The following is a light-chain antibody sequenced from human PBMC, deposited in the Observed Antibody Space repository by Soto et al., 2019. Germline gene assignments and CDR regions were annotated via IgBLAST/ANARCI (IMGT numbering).Light chain of an antibody. J-gene: IGLJ1*01. CDR2: DVS. Sequence: QSALTQPRSLTGFPGQSVTISCTGTSGDVGLYNYVSWYQQFPGKVPKLIIYDVSKRPSGVPDRFSASKSGITASLTISGLQTEDDADYYCQSYDSSNHVFGTGTKVTVL. CDR1: SGDVGLYNY. CDR3: QSYDSSNHV. V-gene: IGLV2-11*01.